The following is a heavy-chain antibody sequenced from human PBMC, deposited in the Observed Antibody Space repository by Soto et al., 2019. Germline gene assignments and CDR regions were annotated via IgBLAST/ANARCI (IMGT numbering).Heavy chain of an antibody. D-gene: IGHD3-9*01. CDR1: GGTFSSYA. CDR3: ARGNLFNYDNLTGSPREYYYNGMDV. V-gene: IGHV1-69*13. Sequence: SVKVSCKASGGTFSSYAISWVRQAPGQGLEWMGGIIPIFGTANYAQKFQGRVTITADESTSTAYMELSSLRSEDTAVYYCARGNLFNYDNLTGSPREYYYNGMDVWGQGTTVTVSS. CDR2: IIPIFGTA. J-gene: IGHJ6*02.